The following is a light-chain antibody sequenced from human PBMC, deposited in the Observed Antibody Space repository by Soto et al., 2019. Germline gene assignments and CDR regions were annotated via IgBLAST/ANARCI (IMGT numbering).Light chain of an antibody. CDR1: QSISTW. J-gene: IGKJ1*01. Sequence: DIQMTQSPSTLSASVGDRVTITCRASQSISTWLAWYQQKPGKAPKLLIYKASSSETGVPSRFSGSGSGTEFTLTISSLQPGDFGTYYCQQYNSYSQTFGQGTKVDIK. CDR3: QQYNSYSQT. CDR2: KAS. V-gene: IGKV1-5*03.